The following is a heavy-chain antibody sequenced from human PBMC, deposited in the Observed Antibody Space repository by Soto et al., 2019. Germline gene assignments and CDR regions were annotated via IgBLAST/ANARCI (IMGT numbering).Heavy chain of an antibody. Sequence: SEPQCHTWGVSGGAITNGYHLVWIKKPPGKELEWIGTISHSGDTYYNPSLKSRVTISIDTAKNHLSLILSSVTAADTATYYCTRIYCTTTSCFIKGMDVWGQGTTVTVS. V-gene: IGHV4-38-2*01. CDR2: ISHSGDT. D-gene: IGHD2-2*01. CDR3: TRIYCTTTSCFIKGMDV. CDR1: GGAITNGYH. J-gene: IGHJ6*02.